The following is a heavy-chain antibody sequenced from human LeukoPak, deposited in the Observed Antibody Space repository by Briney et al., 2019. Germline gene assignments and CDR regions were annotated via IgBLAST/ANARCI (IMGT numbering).Heavy chain of an antibody. Sequence: PSETLSLTCSVSSDSISSSSYLWVWVRQPPGKGLEWIGDIYSNGHISYNPSLKSRAAISVDTSKNQFSLNLSSVTAVDTAVYYCARRHYGSGNIDSWGQGTLVTVSS. CDR3: ARRHYGSGNIDS. D-gene: IGHD3-10*01. CDR1: SDSISSSSYL. CDR2: IYSNGHI. V-gene: IGHV4-39*01. J-gene: IGHJ4*02.